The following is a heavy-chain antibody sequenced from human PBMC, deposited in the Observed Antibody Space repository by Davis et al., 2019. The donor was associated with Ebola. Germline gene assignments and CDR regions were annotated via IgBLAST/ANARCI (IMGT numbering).Heavy chain of an antibody. Sequence: MPGGSLRLSCTVSGGAISTYYWSWIRPPPGKGLEWIGSIYYSGSIYNNPSLKSRVTISVDTSKNQFSLKLSSVTAADTAVYYCTRHPRYCTDGVCYRRGVDYWGQGTLVTVSS. CDR2: IYYSGSI. CDR1: GGAISTYY. CDR3: TRHPRYCTDGVCYRRGVDY. V-gene: IGHV4-59*05. D-gene: IGHD2-8*01. J-gene: IGHJ4*02.